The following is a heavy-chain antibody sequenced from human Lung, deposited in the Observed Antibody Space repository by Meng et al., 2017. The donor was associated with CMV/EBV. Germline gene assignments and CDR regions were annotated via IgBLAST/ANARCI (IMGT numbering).Heavy chain of an antibody. V-gene: IGHV4-39*01. D-gene: IGHD1-26*01. CDR1: GGTIKINSFY. CDR2: VFYSGST. Sequence: SXTXSLXCAASGGTIKINSFYGAWIRQTPGQGLEWIGSVFYSGSTYYNPSLKRRVTISVDTSKNQFSLNVYSVTAADTAVFYCARHFGSGSYPFDYWGQGXLVTVSS. CDR3: ARHFGSGSYPFDY. J-gene: IGHJ4*02.